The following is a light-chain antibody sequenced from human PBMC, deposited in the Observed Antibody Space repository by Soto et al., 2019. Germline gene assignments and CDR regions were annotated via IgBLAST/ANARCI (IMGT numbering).Light chain of an antibody. J-gene: IGKJ1*01. Sequence: DIQMTQSPSTLSASVGDRVTITCRASQSISSWLAWYQQKPGKAPKLLIYDASSLESGVPSRFSGSGSATEFTLTISSLQPDDFATYYCQQYNNYWTFGQGTTVDIK. CDR2: DAS. CDR3: QQYNNYWT. CDR1: QSISSW. V-gene: IGKV1-5*01.